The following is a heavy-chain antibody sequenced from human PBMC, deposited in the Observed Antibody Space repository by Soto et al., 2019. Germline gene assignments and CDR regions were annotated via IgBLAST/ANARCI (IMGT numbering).Heavy chain of an antibody. CDR1: GFTFSVYA. D-gene: IGHD3-10*01. J-gene: IGHJ4*02. Sequence: EVRLLESGGGLVQPGGSLRLSCAASGFTFSVYAMSWVRQAPGKGLEWVSGISGSGHSPHYADSVKGRFTVSRDNSKSMLYLQTNSLRAEDTAIYYCAKALYGGFTYWGQGTLVTVSS. CDR2: ISGSGHSP. V-gene: IGHV3-23*01. CDR3: AKALYGGFTY.